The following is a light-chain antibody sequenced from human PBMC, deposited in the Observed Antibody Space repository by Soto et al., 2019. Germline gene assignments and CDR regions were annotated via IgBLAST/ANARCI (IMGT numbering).Light chain of an antibody. V-gene: IGLV2-14*03. CDR1: RGDIGGYNY. J-gene: IGLJ1*01. CDR3: SSYTSCTTLV. Sequence: QSVLTEPASVSASPGQSITISCTGTRGDIGGYNYVSWYQQHPGKAPKLMIYDVYHRPSGVSNRFSASKSGNTASLTISGLQAEDEADCYCSSYTSCTTLVFGTGTKVTVL. CDR2: DVY.